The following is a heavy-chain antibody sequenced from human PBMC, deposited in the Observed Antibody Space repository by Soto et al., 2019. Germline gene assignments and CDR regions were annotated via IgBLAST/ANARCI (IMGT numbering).Heavy chain of an antibody. CDR2: ISYDGSNK. D-gene: IGHD1-26*01. J-gene: IGHJ6*02. CDR3: ASDQGAGATHDYYGYALDV. Sequence: QVQLVESGGGVVQPGRSLRLSCAASGFTFSTYAMHWVRQAPGKGLEWVAFISYDGSNKYYADSVKGRFTISRDNSQSTRVQHMDRLRADDPAVYYRASDQGAGATHDYYGYALDVWGQGTTVTVSS. V-gene: IGHV3-30*04. CDR1: GFTFSTYA.